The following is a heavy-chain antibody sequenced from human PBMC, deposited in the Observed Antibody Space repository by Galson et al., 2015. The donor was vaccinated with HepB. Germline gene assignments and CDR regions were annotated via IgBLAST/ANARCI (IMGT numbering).Heavy chain of an antibody. J-gene: IGHJ4*02. CDR3: ARDDWSGSDY. CDR2: ITPNSGGT. D-gene: IGHD1-26*01. Sequence: SVKVSCKASGYTFTGSYIHWVRQAPGQGLEWMGWITPNSGGTNYAQNFQGRVTMTRDTSISAAYMELSSLRSDDTAVYYCARDDWSGSDYWGQGTLVTVSS. V-gene: IGHV1-2*02. CDR1: GYTFTGSY.